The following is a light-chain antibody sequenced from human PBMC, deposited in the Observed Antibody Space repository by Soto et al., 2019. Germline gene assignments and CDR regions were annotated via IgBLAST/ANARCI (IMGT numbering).Light chain of an antibody. Sequence: QSVLTQPPSASASLGASVKLTCTLSSGHNSYAIACHQQQQEKGPRYLMKLNSDGSHSKGDGIPDRFSGSSSGAERYLTTSSLQSEDEADYYCQTWSSDIRVFGGGTKLTVL. CDR1: SGHNSYA. CDR3: QTWSSDIRV. CDR2: LNSDGSH. J-gene: IGLJ3*02. V-gene: IGLV4-69*01.